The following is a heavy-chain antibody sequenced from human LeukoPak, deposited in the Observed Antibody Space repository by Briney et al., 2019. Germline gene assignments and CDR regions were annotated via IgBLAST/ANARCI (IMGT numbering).Heavy chain of an antibody. CDR2: INHSGST. V-gene: IGHV4-34*01. Sequence: SETLSLTCAVYGGSFSGYYWSWIRQPPGKGLEWMGEINHSGSTNYNPSLKSRVTISVDTSKNQLSLNLSSVTAADTAVYYCARQRVRGVIIFFDYWGQGTLVTVSS. CDR3: ARQRVRGVIIFFDY. J-gene: IGHJ4*02. D-gene: IGHD3-10*01. CDR1: GGSFSGYY.